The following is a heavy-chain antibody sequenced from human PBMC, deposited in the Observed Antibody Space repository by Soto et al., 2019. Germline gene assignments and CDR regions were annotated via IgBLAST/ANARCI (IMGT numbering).Heavy chain of an antibody. CDR1: GYTFTSYA. V-gene: IGHV1-3*01. J-gene: IGHJ4*02. D-gene: IGHD3-10*01. CDR2: INAGNGNT. Sequence: ASVKVSCKASGYTFTSYAMHWVRQAPGQRLEWMGWINAGNGNTKYSQKFQGRVTITRDTSANTAYMELSSLRSEDTAVYYCARHIGSGTYSSNWGQGTLVTVSS. CDR3: ARHIGSGTYSSN.